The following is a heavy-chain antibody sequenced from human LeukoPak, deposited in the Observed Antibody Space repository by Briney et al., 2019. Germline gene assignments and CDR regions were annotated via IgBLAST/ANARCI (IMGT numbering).Heavy chain of an antibody. D-gene: IGHD6-6*01. J-gene: IGHJ4*02. CDR1: GFTFSSYW. CDR2: IKQDGSEK. Sequence: GGSLRLSCAASGFTFSSYWMSWVRQAPGKGLEWVANIKQDGSEKYYVDPVKGRFTISRDNAKNSLYLQMNSLRAEDTAVYYCARVYHSSSGRAIDYWGQGTLVTVSS. CDR3: ARVYHSSSGRAIDY. V-gene: IGHV3-7*01.